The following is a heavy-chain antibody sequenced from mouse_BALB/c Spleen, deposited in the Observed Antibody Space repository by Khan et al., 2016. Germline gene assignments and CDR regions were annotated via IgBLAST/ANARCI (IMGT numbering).Heavy chain of an antibody. CDR2: IDPANGNT. V-gene: IGHV14-3*02. J-gene: IGHJ3*01. CDR3: ARSPYDYDVGFAY. CDR1: GFNIKDTY. Sequence: EVGLVESGAELVKPGASVKLSCTASGFNIKDTYMHWVKQRPEQGLEWIGRIDPANGNTKYDPKFQGKATITADTSSNTAYLQLSSLTSEDTAVYYFARSPYDYDVGFAYWGQGTLVTVSA. D-gene: IGHD2-4*01.